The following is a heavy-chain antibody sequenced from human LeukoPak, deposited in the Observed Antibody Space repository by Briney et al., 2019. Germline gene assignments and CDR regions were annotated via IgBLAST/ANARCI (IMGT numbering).Heavy chain of an antibody. CDR2: ISSNGGST. Sequence: GRSLRLSCAASGFTFSSYAMHWVRQAPGKGLEYVSAISSNGGSTYYANSVKGRFTISRDNSKNTLYLQMGSLRAEDMAVYYCARDHLDYYGSGTTFDYWGQGTLVTVSS. CDR3: ARDHLDYYGSGTTFDY. J-gene: IGHJ4*02. D-gene: IGHD3-10*01. CDR1: GFTFSSYA. V-gene: IGHV3-64*01.